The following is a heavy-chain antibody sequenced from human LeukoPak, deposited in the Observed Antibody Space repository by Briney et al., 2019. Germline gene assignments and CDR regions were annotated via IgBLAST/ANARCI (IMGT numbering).Heavy chain of an antibody. J-gene: IGHJ4*02. Sequence: SVKLFCKASGGTFSSYAISWVRQAPGQGLEWMGGIIPIFGTANYAQKFQGRVTITTDESTSTAYMELSSLRSEDTAVYYCARDKGSGYYYFDYWGQGTLVTVSS. D-gene: IGHD3-22*01. CDR2: IIPIFGTA. V-gene: IGHV1-69*05. CDR3: ARDKGSGYYYFDY. CDR1: GGTFSSYA.